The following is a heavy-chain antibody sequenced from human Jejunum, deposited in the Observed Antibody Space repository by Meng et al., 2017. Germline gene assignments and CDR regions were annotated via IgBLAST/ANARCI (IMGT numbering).Heavy chain of an antibody. CDR3: ARVNWTSSYWYFDL. J-gene: IGHJ2*01. V-gene: IGHV4-31*01. CDR2: IYYSGST. CDR1: GASMSSGNYY. D-gene: IGHD1-1*01. Sequence: QIPLQESGPGLVKPSQTLSLTCTVSGASMSSGNYYWTWIRQHPGKGLEWIGYIYYSGSTYYNPSLQSLVTISIDMSENQFSLKLTSVTAADTAVYYCARVNWTSSYWYFDLWGRGTLVTVSS.